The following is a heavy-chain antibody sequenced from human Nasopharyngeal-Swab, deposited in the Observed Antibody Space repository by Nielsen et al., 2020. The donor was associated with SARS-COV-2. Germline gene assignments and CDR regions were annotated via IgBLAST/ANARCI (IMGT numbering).Heavy chain of an antibody. D-gene: IGHD4-17*01. Sequence: SLKISCAASGFTFDDYAMHWVRQAPGKGLEWVSGISWNSGSIGYADSVKGRFTISRDNAKNSLYLQMNSLRAEDTALYYCARGMTTVTLWDQGTLVTVSS. CDR2: ISWNSGSI. CDR3: ARGMTTVTL. CDR1: GFTFDDYA. J-gene: IGHJ4*02. V-gene: IGHV3-9*01.